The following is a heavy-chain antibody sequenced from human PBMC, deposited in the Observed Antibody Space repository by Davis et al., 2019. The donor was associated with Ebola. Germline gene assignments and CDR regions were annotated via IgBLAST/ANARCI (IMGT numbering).Heavy chain of an antibody. V-gene: IGHV3-23*01. D-gene: IGHD2-2*02. CDR3: ARAEVVVVPAAILGRNYYYGMDV. CDR2: IGGGGDDT. Sequence: GGSLRLSCAASGFTFNYYAMSWVRQAPGKGLEWVSLIGGGGDDTYYPDSVKGRFTISRDNAKNSLYLQMNSLRAEDTAVYYCARAEVVVVPAAILGRNYYYGMDVWGQGTTVTVSS. CDR1: GFTFNYYA. J-gene: IGHJ6*02.